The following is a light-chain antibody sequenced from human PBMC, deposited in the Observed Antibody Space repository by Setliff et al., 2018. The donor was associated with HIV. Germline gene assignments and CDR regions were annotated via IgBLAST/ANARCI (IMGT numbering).Light chain of an antibody. Sequence: QSALTQPASVSGSPGQSITISCTGTSRDVGNYNFVSWYQQHPGKGPKLIMYDVSERPSGLFNRFSGSKSGNTASLTISGLQAEDEADYYCVAYTRYDTYVFGSGTRSPS. CDR3: VAYTRYDTYV. CDR1: SRDVGNYNF. CDR2: DVS. V-gene: IGLV2-23*02. J-gene: IGLJ1*01.